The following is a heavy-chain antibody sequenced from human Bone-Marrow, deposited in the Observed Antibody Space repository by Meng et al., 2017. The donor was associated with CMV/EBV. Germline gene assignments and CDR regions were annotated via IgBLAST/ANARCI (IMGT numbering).Heavy chain of an antibody. V-gene: IGHV3-7*01. CDR2: IKYDGSEK. D-gene: IGHD1-26*01. CDR1: GFTFSTYW. J-gene: IGHJ4*02. CDR3: VKGGTQDLDY. Sequence: GGSLRLSCAASGFTFSTYWMGWVRQVPGKGLEWVANIKYDGSEKYYVDSLKGRFTIARGNVKNSLFLQMNGLRADDTAMYYCVKGGTQDLDYWGQGTLVTVSS.